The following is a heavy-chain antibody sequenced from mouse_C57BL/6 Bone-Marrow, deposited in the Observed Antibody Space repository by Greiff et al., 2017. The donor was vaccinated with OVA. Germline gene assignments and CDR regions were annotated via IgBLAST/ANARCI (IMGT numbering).Heavy chain of an antibody. D-gene: IGHD2-4*01. CDR3: ARDRRLTWVAY. CDR1: GFTFSSYA. CDR2: ISAGGSYT. J-gene: IGHJ3*01. V-gene: IGHV5-4*01. Sequence: EVKVVESGGGLVKPGGSLKLSCAASGFTFSSYAMSWVRQTPEKRLEWVATISAGGSYTYYPDNVKGRFTISRDNAKNNLYLQMSHLKSEDTAMYYCARDRRLTWVAYWGQGTLVTVSA.